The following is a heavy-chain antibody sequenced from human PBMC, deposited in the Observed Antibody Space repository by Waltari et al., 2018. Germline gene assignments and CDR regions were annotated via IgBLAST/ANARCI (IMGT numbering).Heavy chain of an antibody. D-gene: IGHD5-18*01. CDR3: ARLGDTVYGLVGY. V-gene: IGHV4-39*01. CDR2: IYYRGST. CDR1: GGSISSSSYY. Sequence: QLQLQESGPGLVKPSETLSLTCTVSGGSISSSSYYWGWIRQPPGKGLEWIGSIYYRGSTYYNPSLKSRVTISVDTSKNQFSLKLSSVTAADTAVYYCARLGDTVYGLVGYWGQGTLVTVSS. J-gene: IGHJ4*02.